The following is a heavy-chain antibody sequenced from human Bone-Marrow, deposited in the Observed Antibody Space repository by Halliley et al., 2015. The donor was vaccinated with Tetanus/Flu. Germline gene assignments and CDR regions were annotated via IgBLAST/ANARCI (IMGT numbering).Heavy chain of an antibody. V-gene: IGHV3-23*01. CDR1: GFTFSSYD. D-gene: IGHD2-2*01. CDR3: AKVFGGCSSSSFYRGWFTLYF. Sequence: SLRLSCAASGFTFSSYDMSWVRQAPGKGLEWVSAISGSDGSTYYADSVKGRFTIARDNSKNTLYLQMNSLRAEDTAVYYCAKVFGGCSSSSFYRGWFTLYFWGHGSLVTVSS. J-gene: IGHJ4*01. CDR2: ISGSDGST.